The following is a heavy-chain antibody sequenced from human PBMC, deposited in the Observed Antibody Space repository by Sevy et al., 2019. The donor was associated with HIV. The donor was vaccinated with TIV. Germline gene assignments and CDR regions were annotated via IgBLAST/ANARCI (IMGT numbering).Heavy chain of an antibody. D-gene: IGHD2-15*01. CDR1: EFTFSSYA. V-gene: IGHV3-23*01. CDR2: ISGSGRFT. Sequence: GGSPRLSCSASEFTFSSYAMSWVRQAPGKGLEWVSSISGSGRFTYYADFVEGRFIISRDNSKNTLSVQMNSLRAEDTAVYYCAKGFCSGATCPRDYYYYGMDVWGQGTTVTVSS. CDR3: AKGFCSGATCPRDYYYYGMDV. J-gene: IGHJ6*02.